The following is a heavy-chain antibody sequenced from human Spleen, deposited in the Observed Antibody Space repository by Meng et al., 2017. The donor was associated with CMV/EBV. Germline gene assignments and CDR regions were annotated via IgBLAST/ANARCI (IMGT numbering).Heavy chain of an antibody. V-gene: IGHV4-39*07. J-gene: IGHJ5*02. D-gene: IGHD6-13*01. CDR2: IYYSGNT. Sequence: GSLRLSCTVSGGSVNSDSYYWNWIRQPPGKGLELIGSIYYSGNTYYTPSLKSRVTMSVYPSKNQFSLKLNSVTTSDTAVYYCAGLSIAAAGTPFDPWGRGTLVTVSS. CDR3: AGLSIAAAGTPFDP. CDR1: GGSVNSDSYY.